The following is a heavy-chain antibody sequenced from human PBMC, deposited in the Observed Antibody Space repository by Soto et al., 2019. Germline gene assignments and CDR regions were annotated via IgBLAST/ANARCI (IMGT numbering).Heavy chain of an antibody. Sequence: EGQLLQSGGDLVQPGGSLRLSCAGSGLTLRSYAMTWIRQTPEKGLECVSTLSGRSGGPSYADSVNGRFTVSRDNSKNTLYLQMNSPRPDDTAIYYCAKGGPFTGGFDPWGQGTLVTVAS. CDR1: GLTLRSYA. V-gene: IGHV3-23*01. CDR2: LSGRSGGP. D-gene: IGHD3-16*01. J-gene: IGHJ5*02. CDR3: AKGGPFTGGFDP.